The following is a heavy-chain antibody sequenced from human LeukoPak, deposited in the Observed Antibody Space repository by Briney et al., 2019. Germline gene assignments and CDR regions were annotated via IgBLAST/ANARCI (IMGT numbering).Heavy chain of an antibody. D-gene: IGHD2-21*01. V-gene: IGHV3-7*01. J-gene: IGHJ3*02. CDR1: GFTLSGYW. CDR2: IKQDGYEK. CDR3: AAVSYLAFAI. Sequence: GGSLRLSCAASGFTLSGYWMSWVRRAPGKGLEWVANIKQDGYEKYYVDSVRGRFTISRDNAKNSVYLQVTSLRVEDTAVYYCAAVSYLAFAI.